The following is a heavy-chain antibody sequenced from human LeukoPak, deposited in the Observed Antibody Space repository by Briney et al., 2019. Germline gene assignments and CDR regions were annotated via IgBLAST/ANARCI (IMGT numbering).Heavy chain of an antibody. Sequence: ASVKVSCKASGYTFTSYYMHWVRQAPGQGLEWMGIINPSGGSTSYAQKFQGRVTMTRDTSTSTVYMELSSLRSEDTAVYYCARDDYAKAVATPKGGIDAFDIWGQGTMVTVSS. J-gene: IGHJ3*02. CDR3: ARDDYAKAVATPKGGIDAFDI. CDR2: INPSGGST. V-gene: IGHV1-46*01. CDR1: GYTFTSYY. D-gene: IGHD6-19*01.